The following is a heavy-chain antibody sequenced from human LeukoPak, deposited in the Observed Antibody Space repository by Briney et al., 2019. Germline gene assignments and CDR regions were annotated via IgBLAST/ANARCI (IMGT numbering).Heavy chain of an antibody. CDR3: TSSSSRGIYYYYYYMDV. D-gene: IGHD6-6*01. Sequence: PGGSLGLSCAAPGFTFSSYAMSWVRQAPGKGLEWVSAISGSGGSTYYADSVKGRFTISRDNSKNTLYLQMNSLRAEDTAVYYCTSSSSRGIYYYYYYMDVWGKGTTVTVSS. J-gene: IGHJ6*03. CDR1: GFTFSSYA. V-gene: IGHV3-23*01. CDR2: ISGSGGST.